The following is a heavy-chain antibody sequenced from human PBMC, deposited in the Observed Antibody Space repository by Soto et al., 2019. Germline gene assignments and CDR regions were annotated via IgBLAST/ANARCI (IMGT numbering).Heavy chain of an antibody. CDR2: IIPILGIA. CDR3: ARDVGTTPKVERYMDV. J-gene: IGHJ6*03. CDR1: GGTFSSYT. V-gene: IGHV1-69*04. D-gene: IGHD1-7*01. Sequence: SVKVSCKASGGTFSSYTISWVRQAPGQGLEWMGRIIPILGIANYAQKFQGRVTITADKSTSTAYMELSSLRSEDTAVYYCARDVGTTPKVERYMDVWGKGTTVTVSS.